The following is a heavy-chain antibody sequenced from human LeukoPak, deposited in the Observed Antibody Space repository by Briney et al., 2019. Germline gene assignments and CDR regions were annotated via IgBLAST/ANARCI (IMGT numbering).Heavy chain of an antibody. Sequence: PSETLSLTCTVSGGAISSYYWSWIRQPPGKGLEWIGYIYTSGSTNYNPSLKSRVAISVDTSKNQFSLKLSSVTAADTAVYYCARHGRDGYNWPFDYWGQGTLVTVSS. D-gene: IGHD5-24*01. CDR1: GGAISSYY. J-gene: IGHJ4*02. CDR2: IYTSGST. V-gene: IGHV4-4*09. CDR3: ARHGRDGYNWPFDY.